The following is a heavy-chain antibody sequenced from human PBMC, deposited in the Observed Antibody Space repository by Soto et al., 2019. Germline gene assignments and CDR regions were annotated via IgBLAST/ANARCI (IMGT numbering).Heavy chain of an antibody. CDR2: VNPILSMS. CDR1: GDTFSFYS. CDR3: ATSYGSGYRAFDY. J-gene: IGHJ4*02. V-gene: IGHV1-69*04. D-gene: IGHD3-10*01. Sequence: QVQLVQSGAEVKRPGSSVKVSCKASGDTFSFYSINWVRQAPGLGLEWIGRVNPILSMSNYAQRFQGRVTLTEDKSTSTAYMELSGLRSEDTAMYYCATSYGSGYRAFDYWGQGALVTVSS.